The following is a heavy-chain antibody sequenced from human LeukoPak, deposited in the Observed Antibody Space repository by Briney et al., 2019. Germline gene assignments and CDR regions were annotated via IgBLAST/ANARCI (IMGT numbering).Heavy chain of an antibody. CDR2: MNPNSGNT. Sequence: ASVKVSCKASGGTFSSYDINWVRQATGQGLEWMGWMNPNSGNTGYAQKFQGRVTMTRNTSISTAYMELSSLRSEDTAVYYCASGETYYYDSSGYYRRYYYGMDVWGQGTTVTVSS. CDR1: GGTFSSYD. D-gene: IGHD3-22*01. J-gene: IGHJ6*02. V-gene: IGHV1-8*02. CDR3: ASGETYYYDSSGYYRRYYYGMDV.